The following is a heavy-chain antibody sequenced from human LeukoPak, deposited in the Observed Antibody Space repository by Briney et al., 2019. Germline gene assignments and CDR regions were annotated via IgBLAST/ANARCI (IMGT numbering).Heavy chain of an antibody. CDR1: GYSISSGYY. V-gene: IGHV4-38-2*01. Sequence: SETLSLTCAVSGYSISSGYYWGWLRQPPGTGLEWIGSIYHSGSTYDNPSLKSRVTISVDTSKNQFSLKLSSVTAADTAVYYCARQGDYDFWSGYYHRYFDYWGQGTLVTVSS. CDR3: ARQGDYDFWSGYYHRYFDY. J-gene: IGHJ4*02. D-gene: IGHD3-3*01. CDR2: IYHSGST.